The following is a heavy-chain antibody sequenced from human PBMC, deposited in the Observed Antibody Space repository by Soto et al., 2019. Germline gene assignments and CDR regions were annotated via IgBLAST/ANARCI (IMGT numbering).Heavy chain of an antibody. V-gene: IGHV1-2*02. D-gene: IGHD5-18*01. Sequence: QVHLVQSGAEVEKPGASVKVSCKASGYTFTDYYIQWVRQAPGQGLEWMGWINPKSGGTDYAQKFQGRVTMTRDTSISTADMELSRLTSDDTAVYFCARDYRGHTSGYSPHFDYWGQGTLVTVSS. CDR3: ARDYRGHTSGYSPHFDY. J-gene: IGHJ4*02. CDR1: GYTFTDYY. CDR2: INPKSGGT.